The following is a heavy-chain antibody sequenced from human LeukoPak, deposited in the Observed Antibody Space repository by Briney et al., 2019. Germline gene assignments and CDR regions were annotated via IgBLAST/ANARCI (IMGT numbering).Heavy chain of an antibody. CDR2: IIPIFGTA. V-gene: IGHV1-69*13. CDR1: GGTFTNYA. CDR3: ARDYSSSWPYYYYMDV. J-gene: IGHJ6*03. D-gene: IGHD6-13*01. Sequence: SVKVSCKASGGTFTNYAISWVRQAPGQGLEWMGGIIPIFGTANYAQKFQGRVTITADESTSTAYMELSSLRSEDTAVYYCARDYSSSWPYYYYMDVWGKGTTVTISS.